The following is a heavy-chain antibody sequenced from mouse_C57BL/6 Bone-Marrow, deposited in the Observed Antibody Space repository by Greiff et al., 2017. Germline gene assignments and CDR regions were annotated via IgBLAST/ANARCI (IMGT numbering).Heavy chain of an antibody. J-gene: IGHJ2*01. D-gene: IGHD3-2*02. CDR2: IYPGNSDT. V-gene: IGHV1-5*01. Sequence: VQLQQSGTVLARPGASVKMSCKTSGYTFTSYWMHWVKQRPGQGLEWIGAIYPGNSDTSYNQKFKGKAKLTAVTSASTAYMQLSSLTTEDSAIYYCAREGQLRLRDYWGQGTTLTVSS. CDR1: GYTFTSYW. CDR3: AREGQLRLRDY.